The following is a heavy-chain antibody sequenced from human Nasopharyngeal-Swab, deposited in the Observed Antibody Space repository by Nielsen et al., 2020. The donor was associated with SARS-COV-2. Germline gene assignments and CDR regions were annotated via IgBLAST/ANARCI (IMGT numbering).Heavy chain of an antibody. J-gene: IGHJ6*02. Sequence: SGPTLVKPTQTLTLTCTFSGFSLSTSGMCVRWIRQPPGKALEWLALIDWDDDKYYSTSLKTRLTISKDTSKNQVVLTMTNMDPVDTATYYCARMAAMDNYYYGMDVWGQGTTVTVSS. D-gene: IGHD5-18*01. V-gene: IGHV2-70*01. CDR2: IDWDDDK. CDR3: ARMAAMDNYYYGMDV. CDR1: GFSLSTSGMC.